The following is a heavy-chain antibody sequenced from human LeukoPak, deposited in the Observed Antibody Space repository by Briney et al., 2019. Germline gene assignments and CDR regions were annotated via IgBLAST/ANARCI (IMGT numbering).Heavy chain of an antibody. J-gene: IGHJ4*02. CDR2: VYPGGST. D-gene: IGHD2-2*01. CDR3: ARVGDCSSTSCFYWAPFDY. V-gene: IGHV3-53*01. CDR1: GLTVSSNY. Sequence: HPGGSLRLSCAASGLTVSSNYMSWVRQAPGKGLEWVSVVYPGGSTYYADSVKGRFTISRDTSKNTLYLQMNSLRAEDTAVYYCARVGDCSSTSCFYWAPFDYWGQGTLVTVSS.